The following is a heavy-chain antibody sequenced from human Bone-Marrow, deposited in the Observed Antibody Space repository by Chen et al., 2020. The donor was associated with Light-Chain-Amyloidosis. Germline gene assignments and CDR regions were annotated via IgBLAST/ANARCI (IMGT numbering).Heavy chain of an antibody. CDR1: GGSISNYY. Sequence: QLQLQESGPGLVKPSETLSLTCTVSGGSISNYYWSWIRQPPGKGLEWIGYVYYSGSTNYNPSLKSRVTISVDTSKNQLSLKLNSVTAADTAVYYCARDRRFGNFDYWGQGTLVTVSS. CDR3: ARDRRFGNFDY. J-gene: IGHJ4*02. CDR2: VYYSGST. V-gene: IGHV4-59*01. D-gene: IGHD3-10*01.